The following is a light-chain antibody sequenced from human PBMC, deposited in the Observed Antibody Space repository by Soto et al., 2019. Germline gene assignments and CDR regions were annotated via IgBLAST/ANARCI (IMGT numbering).Light chain of an antibody. J-gene: IGKJ4*01. CDR1: QSVSKNF. V-gene: IGKV3-20*01. CDR2: GAS. Sequence: EIVLTQSPGTLSLSPGERATLSCRASQSVSKNFLAWYQQKPGQAPMLLISGASNRATGIPDRFSGSGSGTDFSLTIDRLEPEDLAVYFCQQYCSSPPSFGGGTKVAIK. CDR3: QQYCSSPPS.